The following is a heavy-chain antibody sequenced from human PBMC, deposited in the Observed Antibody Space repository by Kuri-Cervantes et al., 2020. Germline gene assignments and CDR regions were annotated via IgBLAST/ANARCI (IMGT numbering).Heavy chain of an antibody. CDR2: IYYSGST. CDR3: ARFYSSAWSLDY. V-gene: IGHV4-61*01. Sequence: SETLSLTCTVSGGSVSSGSYYWSWIRQPPGKGLEWIGYIYYSGSTNYNPSLKSRVTISVDTSKNQFSLKLSSVTAADTAVYYCARFYSSAWSLDYWGQGTLVTVSS. CDR1: GGSVSSGSYY. J-gene: IGHJ4*02. D-gene: IGHD6-19*01.